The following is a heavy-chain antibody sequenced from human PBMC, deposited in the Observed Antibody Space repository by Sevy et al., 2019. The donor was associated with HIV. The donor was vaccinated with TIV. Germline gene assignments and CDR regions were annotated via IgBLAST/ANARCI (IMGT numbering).Heavy chain of an antibody. J-gene: IGHJ4*02. Sequence: ASVKVSCKASGRTFSSSAISWVRQAPGQGLEWLGGIIPMFGTANYVQKFQGRVTITADESTRTAYMVLSSLRSEDTAVYYCARSMSWYASFDYWGQGTLVTVSS. V-gene: IGHV1-69*13. CDR2: IIPMFGTA. CDR1: GRTFSSSA. CDR3: ARSMSWYASFDY. D-gene: IGHD6-13*01.